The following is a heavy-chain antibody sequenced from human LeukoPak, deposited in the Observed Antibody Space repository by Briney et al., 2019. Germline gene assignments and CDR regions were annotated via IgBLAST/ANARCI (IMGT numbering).Heavy chain of an antibody. CDR1: GYTFTNYA. CDR2: INAGNVDP. Sequence: GASVKVSCRASGYTFTNYAIHWVRQAPGQRLEWVGCINAGNVDPKYSQKFQGRVTITGDTSASTAYMELTGLTPEDTAVYYCARGAPNSSGWLLDYWGQGALVTVSS. CDR3: ARGAPNSSGWLLDY. D-gene: IGHD6-19*01. V-gene: IGHV1-3*01. J-gene: IGHJ4*02.